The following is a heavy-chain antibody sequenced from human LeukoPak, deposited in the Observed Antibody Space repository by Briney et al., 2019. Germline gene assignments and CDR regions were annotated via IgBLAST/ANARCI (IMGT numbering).Heavy chain of an antibody. J-gene: IGHJ4*02. CDR2: IVDSGLIP. V-gene: IGHV3-23*01. CDR1: GFTFSNYA. D-gene: IGHD6-19*01. CDR3: AKAKGSGLKWYFDY. Sequence: SGGSLRLSCAASGFTFSNYAMSWVRQAPGKGLEWVSGIVDSGLIPYYVASVKGRFTISRDNSKNMLYLQMNSLTVGDTAEYYCAKAKGSGLKWYFDYWDQGTLVTVSS.